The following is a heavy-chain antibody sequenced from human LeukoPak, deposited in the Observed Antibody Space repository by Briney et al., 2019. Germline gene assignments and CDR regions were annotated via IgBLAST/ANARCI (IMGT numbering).Heavy chain of an antibody. V-gene: IGHV1-69*13. D-gene: IGHD6-13*01. J-gene: IGHJ3*02. CDR3: AALGIPGIAAAASYDAFDI. CDR1: GGTFSSYA. Sequence: ASVKVSCKASGGTFSSYAISWVRQAPGQGFEWMGGIIPIFGTANYAQKFQGRVTITADESTSTAYMELSSLRSEDTAVYYCAALGIPGIAAAASYDAFDIWGQGTMVTVSS. CDR2: IIPIFGTA.